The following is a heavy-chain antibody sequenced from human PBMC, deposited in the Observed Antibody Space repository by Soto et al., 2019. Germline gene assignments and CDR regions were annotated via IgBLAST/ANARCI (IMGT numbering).Heavy chain of an antibody. J-gene: IGHJ1*01. CDR1: GASLRSHY. CDR2: IYYSATV. V-gene: IGHV4-59*11. D-gene: IGHD4-17*01. Sequence: QVQLQESGPGLVKPSETLALTCSVSGASLRSHYWSWIRQFPGKELEWIGHIYYSATVKYNPSLKSRITISKDTSKDQFSLILTSVTAADTAIYYCVIVHEYGDYQYWGQGTLVIVSS. CDR3: VIVHEYGDYQY.